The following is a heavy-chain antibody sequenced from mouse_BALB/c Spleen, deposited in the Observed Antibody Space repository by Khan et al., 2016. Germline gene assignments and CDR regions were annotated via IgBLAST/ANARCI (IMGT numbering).Heavy chain of an antibody. CDR2: IRNKANGYTT. Sequence: EVELVESGGGLVQPGGSLRLSCATSGFTFTDYYMSWVRQPPGKALEWLGFIRNKANGYTTEYSASVKGRFTISRDNSQSILYLQMNTLRAEDSATYYCASLSYYGYDVEFYYAMDYWGQGTSVTVSS. CDR3: ASLSYYGYDVEFYYAMDY. D-gene: IGHD2-9*01. V-gene: IGHV7-3*02. J-gene: IGHJ4*01. CDR1: GFTFTDYY.